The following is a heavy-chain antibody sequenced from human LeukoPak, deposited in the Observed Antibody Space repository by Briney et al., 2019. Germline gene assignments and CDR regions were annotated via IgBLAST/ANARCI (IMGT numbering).Heavy chain of an antibody. CDR2: IHGDETT. Sequence: GGSPRLSCAASGFSVSTNYMSWVRQAPGKGLEWVSVIHGDETTYYADSVKDRFTVSRDDSKNTVYLQMNSLRPEDTAVYYCARESGYSTTWYAYYFDSWGQGTLVTVSS. CDR1: GFSVSTNY. V-gene: IGHV3-66*02. D-gene: IGHD2-2*01. CDR3: ARESGYSTTWYAYYFDS. J-gene: IGHJ4*02.